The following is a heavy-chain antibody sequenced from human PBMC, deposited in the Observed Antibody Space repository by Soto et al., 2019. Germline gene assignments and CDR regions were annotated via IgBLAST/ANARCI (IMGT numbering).Heavy chain of an antibody. J-gene: IGHJ6*02. V-gene: IGHV1-69*06. CDR3: ASSSSIAARLDYYYYVRAV. CDR1: GGTFSSYA. D-gene: IGHD6-6*01. CDR2: IIPIFGTA. Sequence: ASVKVSCKASGGTFSSYAISWVRQAPGQGLEWMGGIIPIFGTANYAQKFQGRVTITADKSTSTAYMELSSLRSEDTAVYYCASSSSIAARLDYYYYVRAVWG.